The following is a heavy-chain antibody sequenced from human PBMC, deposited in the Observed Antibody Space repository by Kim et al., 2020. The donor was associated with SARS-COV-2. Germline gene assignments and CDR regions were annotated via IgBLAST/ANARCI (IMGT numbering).Heavy chain of an antibody. CDR3: TTDPEGFGELLITLKLDY. V-gene: IGHV3-15*01. J-gene: IGHJ4*02. CDR2: IKSKTDGGTT. CDR1: GFTFSNAW. D-gene: IGHD3-10*01. Sequence: GGSLRLSCAASGFTFSNAWMSWVRQAPGKGLEWVGRIKSKTDGGTTDYAAPVKGRFTISRDDSKNTLYLQMNSLKTEDTAVYYCTTDPEGFGELLITLKLDYWGQGTLVTVSS.